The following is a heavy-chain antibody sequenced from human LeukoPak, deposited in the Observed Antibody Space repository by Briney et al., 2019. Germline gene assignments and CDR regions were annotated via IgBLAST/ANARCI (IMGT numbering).Heavy chain of an antibody. J-gene: IGHJ1*01. V-gene: IGHV3-9*01. CDR2: ISWNSGSI. D-gene: IGHD1/OR15-1a*01. CDR1: GFTFDNYA. CDR3: AKVGYNWNNAEYFQH. Sequence: SGGSLRLSCAASGFTFDNYAMHWVRQAPGKGLEWVSGISWNSGSIGYADPVKGRFTVSRDNAKNSLYLQMNSLRAEDTALYYCAKVGYNWNNAEYFQHWGQGTLVTVSS.